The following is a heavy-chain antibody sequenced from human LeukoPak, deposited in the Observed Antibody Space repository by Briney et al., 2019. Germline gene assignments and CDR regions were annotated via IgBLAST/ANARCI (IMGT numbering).Heavy chain of an antibody. CDR3: ARGAETMVRISYWFDP. CDR1: GYTFTGYY. J-gene: IGHJ5*02. V-gene: IGHV1-2*02. D-gene: IGHD3-10*01. Sequence: ASVKVSCKASGYTFTGYYMHWVRQAPGQGLEWMGWINPNSGGTNYAQKFQGRVTMTRDMSTSTVYMELSSLRSEDTAVYYCARGAETMVRISYWFDPWGQGTLVTVSS. CDR2: INPNSGGT.